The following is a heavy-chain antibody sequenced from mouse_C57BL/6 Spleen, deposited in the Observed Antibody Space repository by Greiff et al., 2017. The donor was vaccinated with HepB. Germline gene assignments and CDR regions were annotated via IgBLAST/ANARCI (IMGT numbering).Heavy chain of an antibody. D-gene: IGHD1-1*01. J-gene: IGHJ4*01. CDR3: ARDYGSSYDGMDY. CDR1: GYSITSGYY. V-gene: IGHV3-6*01. Sequence: EVQRVESGPGLVKPSQSLSLTCSVTGYSITSGYYWNWIRQFPGNKLEWMGYISYDGSNNYNPSLKNRISITRDTSKNQFFLKLNSVTTEDTATYYCARDYGSSYDGMDYWGQGTSVTVSS. CDR2: ISYDGSN.